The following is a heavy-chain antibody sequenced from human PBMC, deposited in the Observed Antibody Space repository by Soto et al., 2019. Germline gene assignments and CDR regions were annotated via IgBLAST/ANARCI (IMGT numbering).Heavy chain of an antibody. CDR3: ARDFYSGSPGDY. CDR1: GFTVSSNH. V-gene: IGHV3-66*01. D-gene: IGHD1-26*01. J-gene: IGHJ4*02. CDR2: IYSGGST. Sequence: GGSLRLSCAASGFTVSSNHMSWVRQAPGKGLEWVSVIYSGGSTYYADSVKGRFTISRDNSKNTLYLQMNSLRAEDTAVYYCARDFYSGSPGDYWGQGTLVTVSS.